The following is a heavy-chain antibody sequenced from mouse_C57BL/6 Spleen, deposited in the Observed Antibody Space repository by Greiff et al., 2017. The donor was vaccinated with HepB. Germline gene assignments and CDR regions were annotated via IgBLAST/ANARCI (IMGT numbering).Heavy chain of an antibody. J-gene: IGHJ2*01. CDR2: IYPRSGNT. Sequence: VKLQESGAELARPGASVKLSCKASGYTFTSYGISWVKQRTGQGLEWIGEIYPRSGNTYYNEKLKGKATLTADKSSSTAYMELRSLTSEDSAVYFCARKSYYSNSGGVYYFDYWGQGTTLTVSS. D-gene: IGHD2-5*01. CDR1: GYTFTSYG. V-gene: IGHV1-81*01. CDR3: ARKSYYSNSGGVYYFDY.